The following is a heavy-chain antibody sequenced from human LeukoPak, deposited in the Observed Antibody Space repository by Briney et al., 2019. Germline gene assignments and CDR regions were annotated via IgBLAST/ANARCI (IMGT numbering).Heavy chain of an antibody. CDR2: IYPGDSDT. J-gene: IGHJ4*02. CDR1: GSIFANYC. D-gene: IGHD3-22*01. V-gene: IGHV5-51*01. Sequence: GASPQISCKASGSIFANYCIAWGRQLAGKGLEWVGCIYPGDSDTRYRPSFRGQVTISADKSNSIAYLQWSSLKASDSAIYYCARLGLEAYDRSGFYYFDYWGQGALVTVSS. CDR3: ARLGLEAYDRSGFYYFDY.